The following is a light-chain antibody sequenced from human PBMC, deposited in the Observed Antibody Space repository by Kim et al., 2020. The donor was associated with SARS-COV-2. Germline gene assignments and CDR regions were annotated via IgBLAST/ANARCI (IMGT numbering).Light chain of an antibody. CDR1: QGVRNNC. J-gene: IGKJ1*01. CDR3: QQCGTSRT. CDR2: AAS. Sequence: PGERAPLSCRASQGVRNNCLAWYQQKPGQSPRLLIYAASTRATGIPDRFSGSGSGTDFTLTISRLEPEDFAVYFCQQCGTSRTFGRGTKVDIK. V-gene: IGKV3-20*01.